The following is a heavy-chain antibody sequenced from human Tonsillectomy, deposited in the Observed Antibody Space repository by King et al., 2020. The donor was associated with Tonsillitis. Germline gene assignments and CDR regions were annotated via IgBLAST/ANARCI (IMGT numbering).Heavy chain of an antibody. CDR2: IKSRVSGGTT. D-gene: IGHD3-3*01. Sequence: VQLVESGGRLVKPGGSLRLSCVVSGFTFSNFWMTWVRQSPWKGLEWVGRIKSRVSGGTTDYAAPVKGRFTISRDDSRNMVYLQMNSLKIEDTAVYYCTTDVPYTSGALESWGQGTVVTVSS. CDR1: GFTFSNFW. V-gene: IGHV3-15*01. J-gene: IGHJ5*02. CDR3: TTDVPYTSGALES.